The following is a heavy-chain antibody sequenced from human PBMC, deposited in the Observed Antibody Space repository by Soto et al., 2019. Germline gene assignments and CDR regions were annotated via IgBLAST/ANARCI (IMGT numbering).Heavy chain of an antibody. V-gene: IGHV2-5*02. CDR3: VHRQVGSGGTWFGS. Sequence: QITLKESGPTLVKPTQTLTLTCTFSGFSLSTNEVGVGWIRQPPGKALEWLALIYWDNSKRYSPSLKSRVTISKDTSKNQVLLTMTNMDPVDTGTYYCVHRQVGSGGTWFGSWGQGTLVTVSS. J-gene: IGHJ5*01. CDR2: IYWDNSK. CDR1: GFSLSTNEVG. D-gene: IGHD2-15*01.